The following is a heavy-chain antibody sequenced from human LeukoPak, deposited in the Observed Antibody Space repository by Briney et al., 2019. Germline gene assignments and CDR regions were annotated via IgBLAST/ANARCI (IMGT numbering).Heavy chain of an antibody. Sequence: PGGSLRLSCAASGFIFSDYYMSWIRQAPGKGLEWVSYIRSTGSTIYCADSVKGRFIISRDNAKNSLYLQMNSLRAEDTAVYYCAREVLGTTTGYFDYWGQGALVTVSS. CDR1: GFIFSDYY. CDR2: IRSTGSTI. J-gene: IGHJ4*02. D-gene: IGHD1-26*01. CDR3: AREVLGTTTGYFDY. V-gene: IGHV3-11*01.